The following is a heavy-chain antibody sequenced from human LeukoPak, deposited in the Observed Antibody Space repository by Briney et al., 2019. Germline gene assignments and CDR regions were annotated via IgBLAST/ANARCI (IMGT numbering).Heavy chain of an antibody. Sequence: PGGSLRLSCAASGFTFSSYSMNWVRQAPGKGLEWVSSISSSSSYIYYADSVKGRFTISRDNAKNSLYLQMNSLRAEDTAVYYCARDKRVPYGSSCPDYWGQGTLVTVSS. CDR3: ARDKRVPYGSSCPDY. D-gene: IGHD6-13*01. J-gene: IGHJ4*02. CDR1: GFTFSSYS. CDR2: ISSSSSYI. V-gene: IGHV3-21*01.